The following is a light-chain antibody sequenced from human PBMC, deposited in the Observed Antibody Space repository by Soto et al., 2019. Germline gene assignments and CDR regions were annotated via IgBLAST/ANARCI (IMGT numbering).Light chain of an antibody. CDR3: QHYGDSVWT. J-gene: IGKJ1*01. CDR1: QSVNSGF. CDR2: GIS. Sequence: EIVLTQSPGTLSLSPGEGATLSCRTSQSVNSGFLAWYQKKPGQAPRLLLYGISSRAIGIPDRFSGSGSGTDFALTINRLEPDDLAVYYCQHYGDSVWTFGRGNKLEL. V-gene: IGKV3-20*01.